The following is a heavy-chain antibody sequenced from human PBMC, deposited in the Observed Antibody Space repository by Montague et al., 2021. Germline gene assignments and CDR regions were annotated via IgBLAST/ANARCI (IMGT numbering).Heavy chain of an antibody. Sequence: SXTLSLTCSVSGVSIGEKSFYWGWVRQAPRRGLAWIGHMFYRGNTYYNPSVQSRVSISVDTSKNQFSLTLTSVTASDTAVYYCARRCYGDPQTDPEPANCALDVWGQGTSVTVSS. CDR1: GVSIGEKSFY. CDR3: ARRCYGDPQTDPEPANCALDV. V-gene: IGHV4-39*01. CDR2: MFYRGNT. D-gene: IGHD1-14*01. J-gene: IGHJ6*02.